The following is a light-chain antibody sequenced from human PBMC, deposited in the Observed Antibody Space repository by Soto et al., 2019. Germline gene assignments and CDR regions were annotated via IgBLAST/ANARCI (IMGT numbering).Light chain of an antibody. Sequence: EIVMTQSPATLSVSPGERATLSCRARQSVSSNLAWYQQKPGQAPRLLIYGASTRATGIPARFSGSGSGTEFTLTISSLQSEDFAVYYCQQYNNWATYTFGQGTKLEIK. J-gene: IGKJ2*01. CDR3: QQYNNWATYT. CDR1: QSVSSN. V-gene: IGKV3-15*01. CDR2: GAS.